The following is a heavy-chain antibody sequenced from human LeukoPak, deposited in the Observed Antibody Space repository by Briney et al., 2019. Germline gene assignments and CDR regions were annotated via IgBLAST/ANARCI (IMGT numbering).Heavy chain of an antibody. Sequence: SETLSLTCIVSGDSISSSSYYWGWIRQPPGKGLEWIGGIYYSGSTNYNPSLKSRVTISVDTSKNQFSLKLSSVTAADTAVYYCARRRSFDYWGQGTLVTVSS. V-gene: IGHV4-39*07. J-gene: IGHJ4*02. CDR2: IYYSGST. CDR3: ARRRSFDY. CDR1: GDSISSSSYY.